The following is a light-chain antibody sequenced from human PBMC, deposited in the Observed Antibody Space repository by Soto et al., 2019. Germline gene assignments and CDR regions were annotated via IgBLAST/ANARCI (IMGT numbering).Light chain of an antibody. V-gene: IGKV3-11*01. J-gene: IGKJ3*01. CDR1: QSVSSY. CDR3: QQRSNWPLIT. Sequence: EIVLTQSPATLSLSPGESATLSCRASQSVSSYLAWYQQKPGQAPRLLVYDASNRAPGIPARFSGSGSGTDFTLTISNLEPEDVAVYYCQQRSNWPLITFGPGTKVDIK. CDR2: DAS.